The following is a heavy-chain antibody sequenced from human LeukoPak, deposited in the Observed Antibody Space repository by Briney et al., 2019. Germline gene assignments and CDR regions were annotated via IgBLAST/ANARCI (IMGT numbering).Heavy chain of an antibody. Sequence: PGGSLRLSCAASGFTFGSYWMTWVRQAPGKGLEWVANIKQDGSEKYYVDSVKGRFTISRDNAKNSLDLQMSSLRAEDTAIYYCARGCSSTSCSGWFDPWGQGTLVTVSS. V-gene: IGHV3-7*01. CDR2: IKQDGSEK. CDR3: ARGCSSTSCSGWFDP. D-gene: IGHD2-2*01. CDR1: GFTFGSYW. J-gene: IGHJ5*02.